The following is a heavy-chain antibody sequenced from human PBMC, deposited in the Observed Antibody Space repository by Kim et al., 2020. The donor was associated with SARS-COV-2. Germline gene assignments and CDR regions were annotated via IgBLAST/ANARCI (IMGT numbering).Heavy chain of an antibody. Sequence: SETLSLTCAVYGGSFSGYYWSWIRQPPGKGLEWIGEINHSGSTNYNPSLKSRVTISVDTSKNQFSLKLSSVTAADTAMYYCARGKRGSLRYFDYWGQGTLVTVSS. CDR2: INHSGST. D-gene: IGHD3-9*01. CDR1: GGSFSGYY. CDR3: ARGKRGSLRYFDY. J-gene: IGHJ4*02. V-gene: IGHV4-34*01.